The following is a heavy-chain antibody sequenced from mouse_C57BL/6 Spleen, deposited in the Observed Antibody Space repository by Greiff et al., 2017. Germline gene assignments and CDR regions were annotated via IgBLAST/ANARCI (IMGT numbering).Heavy chain of an antibody. CDR3: ARLQRALDY. CDR2: IYPSDSYT. V-gene: IGHV1-69*01. Sequence: QVQLQQPGAELVMPGASVKLSCKASGYTFTSYWMHWVKQRPGKGLEWIGEIYPSDSYTNYNQKFKGKSTLTVDKSSSTAYMQLSSLTSEDSAVYYCARLQRALDYWGQGTTLTVSS. CDR1: GYTFTSYW. J-gene: IGHJ2*01. D-gene: IGHD3-1*01.